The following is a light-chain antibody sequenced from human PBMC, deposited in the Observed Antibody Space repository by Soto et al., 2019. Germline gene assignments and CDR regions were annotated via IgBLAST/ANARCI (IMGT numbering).Light chain of an antibody. CDR2: GNT. V-gene: IGLV1-40*01. Sequence: QSVLTQPPSMSGAPGQRVTISCTGSSSNIGAGYDVHWYQLLPGTSPKLLIYGNTNRRSGVPDRLSGSKSGTSASLAITGLRAEDEADYYCQSHDSSLNSWVFGGGTKLTVL. CDR1: SSNIGAGYD. J-gene: IGLJ3*02. CDR3: QSHDSSLNSWV.